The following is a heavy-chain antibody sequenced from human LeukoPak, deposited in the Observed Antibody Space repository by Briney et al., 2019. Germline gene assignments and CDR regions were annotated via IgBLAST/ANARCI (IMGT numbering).Heavy chain of an antibody. CDR1: GDSISSYF. Sequence: SETLSLTCTVSGDSISSYFWSWIRQPPGKGLEWIGYFHDSGSANYNPSLKSRITMSVDTSRNQFSLKLRSVTAADTAVYYCARDSHSVDTATPRGFDPWGQGTLVTVSS. D-gene: IGHD2-15*01. CDR3: ARDSHSVDTATPRGFDP. CDR2: FHDSGSA. J-gene: IGHJ5*02. V-gene: IGHV4-59*01.